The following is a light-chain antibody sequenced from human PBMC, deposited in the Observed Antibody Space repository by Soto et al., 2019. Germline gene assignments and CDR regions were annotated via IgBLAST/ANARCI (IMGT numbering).Light chain of an antibody. V-gene: IGKV3-20*01. J-gene: IGKJ1*01. CDR1: QSVSSSY. CDR2: GAS. CDR3: QQYRIGGT. Sequence: EIVLTQSPGTLSLSPGERATLSCRASQSVSSSYLAWYQQKPGQAPRLLIYGASSRATGIPDRFSGSGSGTDFTLTISRLEPEDFAVYHCQQYRIGGTFCQGTKEDIK.